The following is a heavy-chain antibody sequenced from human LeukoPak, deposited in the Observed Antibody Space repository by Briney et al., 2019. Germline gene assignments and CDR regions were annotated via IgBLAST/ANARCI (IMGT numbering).Heavy chain of an antibody. D-gene: IGHD3-3*01. CDR2: ITPFNGNT. Sequence: SVKVSCKASGYTFTYRYLHWVRQAPGQALEWMGWITPFNGNTNYAQKFQDRVTITRDRSMSTAYMELSSLRSEDTAMYYCATVGDITIFGVVRSAAFDIWGQGTMVTVSS. CDR1: GYTFTYRY. CDR3: ATVGDITIFGVVRSAAFDI. J-gene: IGHJ3*02. V-gene: IGHV1-45*02.